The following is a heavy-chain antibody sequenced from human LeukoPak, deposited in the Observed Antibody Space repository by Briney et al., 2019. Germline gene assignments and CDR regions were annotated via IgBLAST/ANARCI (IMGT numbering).Heavy chain of an antibody. CDR3: ARDYSPYYDILTGYKNSFDP. D-gene: IGHD3-9*01. CDR1: GFTFSSSW. CDR2: MNSDGTSI. J-gene: IGHJ5*02. V-gene: IGHV3-74*01. Sequence: GSLRLSCAASGFTFSSSWMHWVRQAPGKGLVWVSRMNSDGTSITYADSVKGRFTVARDNAKDTLYLQMNSLRAEDTAVYYCARDYSPYYDILTGYKNSFDPWGQGTLVTVSS.